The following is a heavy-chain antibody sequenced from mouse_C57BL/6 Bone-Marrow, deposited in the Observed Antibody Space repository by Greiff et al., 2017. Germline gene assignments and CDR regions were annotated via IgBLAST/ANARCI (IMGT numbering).Heavy chain of an antibody. Sequence: VQVVESGAELARPGASVKLSCKASGYTFTSYCISWVKQRTGPGLEWIGEIYPRSGNTSYNEKFKGKATLTADKSSSTAYMELRSLTSEDSAVYFCARDGYYFLDYAMDYWGQGTSVTVSS. CDR1: GYTFTSYC. J-gene: IGHJ4*01. D-gene: IGHD2-3*01. CDR2: IYPRSGNT. V-gene: IGHV1-81*01. CDR3: ARDGYYFLDYAMDY.